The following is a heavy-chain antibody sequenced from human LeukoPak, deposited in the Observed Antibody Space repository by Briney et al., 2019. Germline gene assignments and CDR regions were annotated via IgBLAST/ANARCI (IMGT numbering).Heavy chain of an antibody. CDR1: GGSISSYY. D-gene: IGHD3-3*01. J-gene: IGHJ4*02. Sequence: SETLSLTCTVSGGSISSYYWSWIRQPPGKGLEWIGYIYYSGSTNYNPSLKSRVTISLDTSKNQFSLKLSSVTAADTAMYYCARSRGYDFWSGHYSGWPLGFEYWGRGTLVTVSS. V-gene: IGHV4-59*12. CDR2: IYYSGST. CDR3: ARSRGYDFWSGHYSGWPLGFEY.